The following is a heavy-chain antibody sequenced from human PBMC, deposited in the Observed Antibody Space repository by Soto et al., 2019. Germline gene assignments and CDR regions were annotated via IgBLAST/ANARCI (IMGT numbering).Heavy chain of an antibody. Sequence: SETLSLTCTVSGGSISSYYWSLIRQPPGKGLEWIGYIYYSGSTNYNPSLKSRVTISVDTSKNQFSLKLSSVTAADTAVYYCARRATVDTATYYYYGMDVWRQGTTVTVSS. D-gene: IGHD5-18*01. CDR2: IYYSGST. CDR3: ARRATVDTATYYYYGMDV. J-gene: IGHJ6*02. V-gene: IGHV4-59*08. CDR1: GGSISSYY.